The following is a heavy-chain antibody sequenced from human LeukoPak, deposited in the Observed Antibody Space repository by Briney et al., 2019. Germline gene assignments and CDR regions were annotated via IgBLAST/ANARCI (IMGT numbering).Heavy chain of an antibody. CDR1: GFTFSSYW. V-gene: IGHV3-7*01. Sequence: GGSLRLSCAASGFTFSSYWMNWVRQAPGKGLEWVANIKQDGSEKNYVDSVKGRFTISRDNAKNSLYLQMSSLRAEDTTVYYCARGPYHYYMDVWGKGTTVTVSS. CDR2: IKQDGSEK. CDR3: ARGPYHYYMDV. J-gene: IGHJ6*03.